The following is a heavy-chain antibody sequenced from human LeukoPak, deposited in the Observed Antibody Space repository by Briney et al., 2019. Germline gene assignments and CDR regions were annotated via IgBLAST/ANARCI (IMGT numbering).Heavy chain of an antibody. J-gene: IGHJ6*04. Sequence: GGSLRLSCAASGFTFSNYAMSWVRQAPGKGLEWVSGISGSGGSTHYADSVKGRFTISRDNAKNSLYLQMNSLRAEDTAVYYCAELGITMIGGVWGKGTTVTISS. CDR1: GFTFSNYA. D-gene: IGHD3-10*02. CDR3: AELGITMIGGV. V-gene: IGHV3-23*01. CDR2: ISGSGGST.